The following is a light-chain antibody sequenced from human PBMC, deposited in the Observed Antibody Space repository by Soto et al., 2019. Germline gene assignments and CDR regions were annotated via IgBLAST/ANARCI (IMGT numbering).Light chain of an antibody. CDR2: GAS. CDR1: KRVSSSY. J-gene: IGKJ2*02. Sequence: IVLTQSPGTMCLSPGERATHSCRASKRVSSSYLAWYQQKPGQAPRLLIYGASTRATGIPDRFSGSGSGTDFTLTIIRLEPEDFAVYYCQQYDISPSTFGQGTKLEIK. V-gene: IGKV3-20*01. CDR3: QQYDISPST.